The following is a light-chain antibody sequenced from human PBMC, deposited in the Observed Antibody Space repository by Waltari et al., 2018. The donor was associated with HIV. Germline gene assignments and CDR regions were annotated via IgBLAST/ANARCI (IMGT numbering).Light chain of an antibody. CDR1: GAEVVAYSH. V-gene: IGLV2-14*03. J-gene: IGLJ2*01. Sequence: QSALTQPASVSGSPGQSITISCAGTGAEVVAYSHVTWYQKLPDTVPKLIIYDVASRPSGVSDRFSGSKSGNTASLTISGLQAEDAGDYYCSSYTTFNTIIFGGGTKLTVL. CDR2: DVA. CDR3: SSYTTFNTII.